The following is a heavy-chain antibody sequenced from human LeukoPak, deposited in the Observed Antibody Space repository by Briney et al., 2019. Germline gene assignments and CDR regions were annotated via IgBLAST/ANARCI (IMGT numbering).Heavy chain of an antibody. CDR2: IDPIDSYT. CDR1: GYSFTSYW. J-gene: IGHJ4*02. V-gene: IGHV5-10-1*01. CDR3: ARARVDTAMADLDY. D-gene: IGHD5-18*01. Sequence: GESLKISCKGSGYSFTSYWIGWVRQMPGKGLEWMGGIDPIDSYTTYSPSFQGHVTISADKSIATVYLQWSSLKASDTAMYYCARARVDTAMADLDYWGQGTLVTVSS.